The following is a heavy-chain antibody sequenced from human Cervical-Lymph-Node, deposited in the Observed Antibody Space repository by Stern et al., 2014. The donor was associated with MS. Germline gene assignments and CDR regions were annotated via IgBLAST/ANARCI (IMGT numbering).Heavy chain of an antibody. CDR1: GFTFSNYA. J-gene: IGHJ3*01. CDR3: AKDKDTSGYYHLSGYDV. V-gene: IGHV3-9*01. CDR2: ITWNTAAV. D-gene: IGHD3-3*01. Sequence: VQLVQSGGGWVQPGGSLRLSCRASGFTFSNYAMHWVRQVPGKGLEWVARITWNTAAVTYADSFKGRFTISRDNGKNSLYLQMSGLRIEDTALYFCAKDKDTSGYYHLSGYDVWGQGTQVSVSS.